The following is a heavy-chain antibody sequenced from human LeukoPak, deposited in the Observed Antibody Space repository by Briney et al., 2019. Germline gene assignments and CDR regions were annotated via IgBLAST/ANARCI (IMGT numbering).Heavy chain of an antibody. D-gene: IGHD2-2*01. CDR1: GFTFSSYG. Sequence: GGSLRLSCAASGFTFSSYGMHWVRQAPGKGLEWVAFIRYDGSNKYYADSVKGRFTISRDNSKNTLYLQMNSLRAEDTAVYYCAKDPDVVPAANYFDYWGQGTLVTVSS. V-gene: IGHV3-30*02. CDR3: AKDPDVVPAANYFDY. CDR2: IRYDGSNK. J-gene: IGHJ4*02.